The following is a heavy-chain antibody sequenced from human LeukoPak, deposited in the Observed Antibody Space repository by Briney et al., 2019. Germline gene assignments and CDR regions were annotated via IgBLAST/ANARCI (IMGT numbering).Heavy chain of an antibody. CDR2: VNPTTGNT. Sequence: ASVKVSCKASGYTFNHYDISWLRQATGQGPEWLGWVNPTTGNTVYAQRFQDRVTMSRNTSSSTAYMELNSLKSGDTAVYYCARGSTNYHSGDKYNWFDSWGQVTLVTVST. J-gene: IGHJ5*01. CDR1: GYTFNHYD. D-gene: IGHD2-8*01. V-gene: IGHV1-8*01. CDR3: ARGSTNYHSGDKYNWFDS.